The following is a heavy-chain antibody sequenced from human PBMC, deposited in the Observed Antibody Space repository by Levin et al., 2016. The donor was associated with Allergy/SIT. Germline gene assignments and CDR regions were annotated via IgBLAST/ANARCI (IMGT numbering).Heavy chain of an antibody. CDR3: AKSGDDILTGPA. Sequence: GGSLRLSCAASGFTFSIYDMNWVRQAPGKGLEWISYINSGSSTIYYADSIKGRFTVSRDNPKKTLYLQMNSLRPEDTAVYYCAKSGDDILTGPAWGQGTVVTVSS. CDR1: GFTFSIYD. CDR2: INSGSSTI. J-gene: IGHJ3*01. V-gene: IGHV3-48*04. D-gene: IGHD3-9*01.